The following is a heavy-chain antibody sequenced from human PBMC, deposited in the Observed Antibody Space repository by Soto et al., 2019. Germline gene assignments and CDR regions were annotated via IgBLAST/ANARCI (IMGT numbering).Heavy chain of an antibody. CDR3: ARDPQILDY. V-gene: IGHV1-18*04. J-gene: IGHJ4*02. D-gene: IGHD3-9*01. CDR2: ISAYTGNT. Sequence: QVQLVQSGAEVKKPGASVKVSCKASGYTFTSYGISWVRQAPGQGLEWMGWISAYTGNTKYAQKFQGRVTMTTDTSTSTAYRELRSLRSDDTAVYYRARDPQILDYWGQGTLVTVSS. CDR1: GYTFTSYG.